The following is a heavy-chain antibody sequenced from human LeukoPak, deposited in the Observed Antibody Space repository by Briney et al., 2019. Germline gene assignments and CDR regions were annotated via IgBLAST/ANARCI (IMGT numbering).Heavy chain of an antibody. CDR3: AKVSPLGIAVAAVDY. D-gene: IGHD6-19*01. J-gene: IGHJ4*02. CDR2: ISGSGGST. CDR1: GFTFSSYW. Sequence: GGSLRLSCAASGFTFSSYWMSWVRQAPGKGLEWVSAISGSGGSTYYADSVKGRFTISRDNSKNTLYLQMNSLRAEDTAVYYCAKVSPLGIAVAAVDYWGQGTLVTVSS. V-gene: IGHV3-23*01.